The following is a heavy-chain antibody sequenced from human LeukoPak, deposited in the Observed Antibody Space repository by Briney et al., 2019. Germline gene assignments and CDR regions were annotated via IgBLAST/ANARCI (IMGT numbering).Heavy chain of an antibody. CDR2: INHSGIT. CDR3: ARGPPQIAAAPDV. D-gene: IGHD6-13*01. J-gene: IGHJ6*02. V-gene: IGHV4-34*01. Sequence: SETLSLTCAVYGGSFSGYYWSWIRQPPGKGLEWIGEINHSGITKYNPSLNSRVTMSVDTSKSQFSLKLTSVTAADTAVYYCARGPPQIAAAPDVWGQGTTVTVSS. CDR1: GGSFSGYY.